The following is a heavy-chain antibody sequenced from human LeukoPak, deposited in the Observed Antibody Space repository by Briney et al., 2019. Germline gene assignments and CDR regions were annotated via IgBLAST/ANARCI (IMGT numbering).Heavy chain of an antibody. V-gene: IGHV4-59*01. D-gene: IGHD1-26*01. CDR2: ISYSGST. CDR3: ARETRLHSGSYSNDAFDI. J-gene: IGHJ3*02. CDR1: GGSISSYY. Sequence: SETLSLTCTVSGGSISSYYWSWIRQPPGKGLEWIGYISYSGSTDYNPSLKSRVTISLDTSKTQFSLRLSSVTAADTAVYYCARETRLHSGSYSNDAFDIWGQGTMVTVPS.